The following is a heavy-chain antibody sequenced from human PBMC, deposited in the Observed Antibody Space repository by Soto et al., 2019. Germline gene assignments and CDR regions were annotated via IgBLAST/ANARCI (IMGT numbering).Heavy chain of an antibody. CDR3: ARIRTSLDY. CDR2: IYYSGST. CDR1: GGSISSSSYY. J-gene: IGHJ4*02. Sequence: PSETLSLTCTVSGGSISSSSYYWGWIRQPPGKGLEWIGSIYYSGSTYYNPSLKSRVTISVDTSKNQFSLKLSSVTAADTAVYYCARIRTSLDYWGQGTLVTVSS. V-gene: IGHV4-39*01. D-gene: IGHD3-10*01.